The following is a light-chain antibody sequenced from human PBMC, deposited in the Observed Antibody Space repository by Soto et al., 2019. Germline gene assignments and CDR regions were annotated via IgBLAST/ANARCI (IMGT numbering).Light chain of an antibody. Sequence: LTQSPDTLSLSAGERTTLSFRSSHSVGGSSLAWYQQRPGQAPRLLIYDTSNRATGIPDRFSGSGSGTDFTLTISRLEPEDFAVYYCQQYGSSPITFGQGTRLETK. J-gene: IGKJ5*01. CDR2: DTS. CDR3: QQYGSSPIT. CDR1: HSVGGSS. V-gene: IGKV3-20*01.